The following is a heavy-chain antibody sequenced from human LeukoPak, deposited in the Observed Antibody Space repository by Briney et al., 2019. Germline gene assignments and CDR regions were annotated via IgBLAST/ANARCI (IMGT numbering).Heavy chain of an antibody. Sequence: GGSLRLSCAAPGFTFSSYEMNWVRQAPGNGLEWVSYISSSGSTIYYADSVRGRFTISRDNAKNSLYLQMNSLRAEDTAVYYCARPSRGVIPYYWGQGTLVTVSS. CDR3: ARPSRGVIPYY. CDR1: GFTFSSYE. J-gene: IGHJ4*02. D-gene: IGHD3-10*01. V-gene: IGHV3-48*03. CDR2: ISSSGSTI.